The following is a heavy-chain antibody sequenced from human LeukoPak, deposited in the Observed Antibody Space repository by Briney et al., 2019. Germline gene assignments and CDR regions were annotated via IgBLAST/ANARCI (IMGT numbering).Heavy chain of an antibody. D-gene: IGHD2-21*02. CDR3: ARTTSMTASGYDY. CDR2: INPDTGDK. CDR1: GYTFTNYH. V-gene: IGHV1-8*03. J-gene: IGHJ4*02. Sequence: ASVKVSCKASGYTFTNYHINWVRQASGQGLEWMTWINPDTGDKGYARKFQDRVTITTDTPISTAYMELSSLSSEDTAVYFCARTTSMTASGYDYWGQGTLVTVSS.